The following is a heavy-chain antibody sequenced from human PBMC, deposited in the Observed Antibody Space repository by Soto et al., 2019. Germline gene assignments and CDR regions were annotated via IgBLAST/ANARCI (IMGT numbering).Heavy chain of an antibody. J-gene: IGHJ5*02. V-gene: IGHV4-39*07. Sequence: TSETLSLTCTVSGGSISSSSYYWGWIRQPPGKGLEWIGSIYYSGSTYYNPSLKSRVTISVDTSKNQFSLKLSSVTAADTAVYYCERALEYNWFDPWGQGTMVTVYS. CDR2: IYYSGST. CDR3: ERALEYNWFDP. CDR1: GGSISSSSYY.